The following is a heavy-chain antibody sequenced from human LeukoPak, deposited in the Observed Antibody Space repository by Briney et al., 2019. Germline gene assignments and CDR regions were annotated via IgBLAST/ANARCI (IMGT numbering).Heavy chain of an antibody. Sequence: SKTLSLTCTVSGGSISSYYLSWIRQPPGKGLEWIGYIYYSGSTNYNPSLKSRVTISVDTSKNQFSLKLSSVTAADTAVYYCARVGGTNYYYYGMDVWGQGTTVTVSS. J-gene: IGHJ6*02. V-gene: IGHV4-59*01. CDR1: GGSISSYY. CDR2: IYYSGST. CDR3: ARVGGTNYYYYGMDV. D-gene: IGHD1-1*01.